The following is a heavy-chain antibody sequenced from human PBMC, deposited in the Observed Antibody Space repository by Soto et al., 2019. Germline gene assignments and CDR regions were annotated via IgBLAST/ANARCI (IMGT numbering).Heavy chain of an antibody. CDR1: GGTFRTAA. Sequence: QVQLEQSGAEVKKPGSSVKVSCKASGGTFRTAAISWVRQAPGQGLEWMGGIMPVFRTPDYAQKFQSRVTITADESTNTAYMELRGLRSDDTAVYYCARDNDRPQLGGNYYYILDVWGQGTTITVSS. V-gene: IGHV1-69*12. CDR2: IMPVFRTP. CDR3: ARDNDRPQLGGNYYYILDV. J-gene: IGHJ6*02. D-gene: IGHD2-8*01.